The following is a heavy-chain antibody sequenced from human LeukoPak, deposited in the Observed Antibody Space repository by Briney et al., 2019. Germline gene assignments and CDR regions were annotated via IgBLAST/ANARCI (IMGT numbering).Heavy chain of an antibody. V-gene: IGHV1-8*01. Sequence: ASVKVSCKASGYTFTSYDINWVRQATGQGLEWKGWMNPNSGNTGYAQKFQGRVTMTRNTSISTAYMELSSLRSEDTAVYYCASQAVAEHYWGYWGQGTLVTVSS. D-gene: IGHD6-19*01. CDR3: ASQAVAEHYWGY. CDR2: MNPNSGNT. J-gene: IGHJ4*02. CDR1: GYTFTSYD.